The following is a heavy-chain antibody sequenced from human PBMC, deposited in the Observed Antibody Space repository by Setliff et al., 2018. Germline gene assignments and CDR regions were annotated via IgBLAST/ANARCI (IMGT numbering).Heavy chain of an antibody. D-gene: IGHD2-15*01. CDR2: ISGSAQTT. J-gene: IGHJ4*02. Sequence: LRLSCAASGFTFSSYSITWVRQAPGKGLEWVSMISGSAQTTYYADSVKGRFTISRDNAKNSLYLQMNSLRAEDTAVYYCARDPDRLGYCSGGSCSTFDYWGQGTLVTVSS. CDR3: ARDPDRLGYCSGGSCSTFDY. V-gene: IGHV3-21*04. CDR1: GFTFSSYS.